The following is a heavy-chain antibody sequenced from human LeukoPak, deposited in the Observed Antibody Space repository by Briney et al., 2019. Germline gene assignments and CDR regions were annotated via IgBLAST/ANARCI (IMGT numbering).Heavy chain of an antibody. D-gene: IGHD6-19*01. J-gene: IGHJ3*02. Sequence: GASVKVSCKASGYTFTSYGISWVRQAPGQGLEWMGWISAYNGNTNYAQKLQGRVTMTTDTSTSTAYMELRSLRSDDTAVYYCAREGLVAGMDKGNAFDIWGQGTMVTVSS. CDR3: AREGLVAGMDKGNAFDI. CDR2: ISAYNGNT. V-gene: IGHV1-18*01. CDR1: GYTFTSYG.